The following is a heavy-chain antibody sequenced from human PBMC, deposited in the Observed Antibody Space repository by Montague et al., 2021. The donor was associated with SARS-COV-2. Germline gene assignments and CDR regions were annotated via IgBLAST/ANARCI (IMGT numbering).Heavy chain of an antibody. Sequence: SETLSLTCAVYGGSFSGYYWSWIHQPPGKGLEWIGEINHSGSTKCNPSLKSRVTISVDTSKNQFSLKLSSVTAADTAVYYCARFPTSYYYDSKAAPATPDAFDIWGQGTMVTVSS. CDR1: GGSFSGYY. CDR3: ARFPTSYYYDSKAAPATPDAFDI. V-gene: IGHV4-34*01. CDR2: INHSGST. J-gene: IGHJ3*02. D-gene: IGHD3-22*01.